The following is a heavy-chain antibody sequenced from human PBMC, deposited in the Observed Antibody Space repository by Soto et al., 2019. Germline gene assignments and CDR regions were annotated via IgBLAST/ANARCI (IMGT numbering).Heavy chain of an antibody. D-gene: IGHD3-22*01. V-gene: IGHV3-9*01. CDR1: GLIFDDYA. Sequence: EVQLVESGGGLVQPGRSLRLSCAASGLIFDDYAMHWVRQAPGKGLVLVSGISWNSGSIGYADSVKGRFTISRDYAKNSLYLQMNSLRAEDTALYYCAKDWDYDSSGDIDYWGQGTLVTVSS. CDR3: AKDWDYDSSGDIDY. J-gene: IGHJ4*02. CDR2: ISWNSGSI.